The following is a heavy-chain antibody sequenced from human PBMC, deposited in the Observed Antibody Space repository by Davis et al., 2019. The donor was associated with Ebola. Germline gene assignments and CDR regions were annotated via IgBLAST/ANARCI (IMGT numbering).Heavy chain of an antibody. CDR3: ARAMDYDFWSGYYYYGMDV. J-gene: IGHJ6*04. CDR1: GYTFSTYY. D-gene: IGHD3-3*01. V-gene: IGHV1-8*02. Sequence: ASVKVSCKASGYTFSTYYMHWVRQAPGQGLEWMGWMNPNSGNTGYAQKFQGRVTMTRNTSISTAYMELSSLRSEDTAVYYCARAMDYDFWSGYYYYGMDVWGKGTTVTVSS. CDR2: MNPNSGNT.